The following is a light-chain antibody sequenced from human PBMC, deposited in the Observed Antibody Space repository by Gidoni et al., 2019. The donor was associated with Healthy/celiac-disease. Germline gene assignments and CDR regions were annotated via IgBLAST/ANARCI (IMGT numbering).Light chain of an antibody. CDR1: QSISSW. CDR2: KAS. CDR3: QQYNSYPWT. Sequence: DIQMTQSPSTLSASLGDRVTIICRPSQSISSWLAWYQQKPGKAPKLLIYKASSLESGVPSRFSGSGSGTEFTLTISSLQPDDFATYYCQQYNSYPWTFGQGTKVEIK. V-gene: IGKV1-5*03. J-gene: IGKJ1*01.